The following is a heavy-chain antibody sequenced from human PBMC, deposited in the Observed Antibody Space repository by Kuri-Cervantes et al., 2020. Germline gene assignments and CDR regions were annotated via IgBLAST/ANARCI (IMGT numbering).Heavy chain of an antibody. CDR2: IGRDGNEK. CDR1: GFTFSNYW. V-gene: IGHV3-7*01. Sequence: GESLKISCLASGFTFSNYWMSWARLTPGKGLEWVVNIGRDGNEKFYVDSVKGRFTISRDNAKNSLYLQMDSLRAEDTAVYYCAGGFRSRRSWPLGYYYGMDVWGQGTTVTVSS. D-gene: IGHD1-14*01. J-gene: IGHJ6*02. CDR3: AGGFRSRRSWPLGYYYGMDV.